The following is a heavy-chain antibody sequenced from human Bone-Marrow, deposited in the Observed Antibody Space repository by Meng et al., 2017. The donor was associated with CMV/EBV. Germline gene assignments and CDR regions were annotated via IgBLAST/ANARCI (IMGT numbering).Heavy chain of an antibody. Sequence: SCKGSGYSFTSYWIGWVRQMPGKGLEWMGIIYPGDSDTRYSPSFQGQVTISADKSISTAYLQWSSLKASDTAMYYCARQGGISSSWLYYYYCGMDAWGQGTTVTVSS. CDR2: IYPGDSDT. CDR1: GYSFTSYW. D-gene: IGHD6-13*01. J-gene: IGHJ6*02. CDR3: ARQGGISSSWLYYYYCGMDA. V-gene: IGHV5-51*01.